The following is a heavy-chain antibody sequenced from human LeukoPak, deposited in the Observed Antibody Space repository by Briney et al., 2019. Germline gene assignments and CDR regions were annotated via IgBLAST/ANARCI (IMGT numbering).Heavy chain of an antibody. Sequence: GGSLRLSCAVPGFTFGRYWMSWVRQAPGKGLEWVASINQGGSRLHYLDSVTGRFIISRDDAQNSLFLQMTRLRVDDTAVYYCARLKDDVTKLDYWGQGTLVSVSS. CDR1: GFTFGRYW. J-gene: IGHJ4*02. CDR2: INQGGSRL. V-gene: IGHV3-7*01. CDR3: ARLKDDVTKLDY. D-gene: IGHD2-8*01.